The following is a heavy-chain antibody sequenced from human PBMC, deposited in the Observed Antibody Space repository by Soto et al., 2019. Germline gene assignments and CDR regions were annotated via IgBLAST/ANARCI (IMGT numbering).Heavy chain of an antibody. V-gene: IGHV1-3*01. D-gene: IGHD3-22*01. CDR2: INAINGDT. CDR3: AKSGGYFFPFAG. CDR1: GYTFGRDG. J-gene: IGHJ4*02. Sequence: ASVKVSCKGSGYTFGRDGMHWVRQAPGQGLEWLARINAINGDTKYSQRFQGRLTVSRDTSANTAYLQLSSLRFEDTAVYYCAKSGGYFFPFAGCGQGTLVTVPS.